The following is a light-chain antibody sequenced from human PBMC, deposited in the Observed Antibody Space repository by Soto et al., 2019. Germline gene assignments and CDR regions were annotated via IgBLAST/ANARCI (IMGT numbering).Light chain of an antibody. V-gene: IGKV1-5*01. Sequence: DIQMTQSPSTLSAFVGDRVTITCRASQSISSWLAWYQQKPGKAPKVLIYDASTLESGVPSRFSGGGSGTEFTLTITCLQPDDFATYYCQEYTTYSRTFGQGTKVEVK. CDR2: DAS. J-gene: IGKJ1*01. CDR1: QSISSW. CDR3: QEYTTYSRT.